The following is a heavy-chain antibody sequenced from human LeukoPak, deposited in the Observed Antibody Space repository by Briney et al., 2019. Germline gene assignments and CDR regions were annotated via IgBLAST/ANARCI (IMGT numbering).Heavy chain of an antibody. V-gene: IGHV5-10-1*01. CDR1: GYSFTTYW. CDR2: IHPSDSDT. Sequence: GESLKISFKGSGYSFTTYWISWVRQMPGEGPEWMGRIHPSDSDTNYSPSFQGHVTFSTDKSISTAYLQWTSLKASDTAIYFCARHYYNDNTLLDFWGQGTLVTVSS. D-gene: IGHD3-22*01. J-gene: IGHJ4*02. CDR3: ARHYYNDNTLLDF.